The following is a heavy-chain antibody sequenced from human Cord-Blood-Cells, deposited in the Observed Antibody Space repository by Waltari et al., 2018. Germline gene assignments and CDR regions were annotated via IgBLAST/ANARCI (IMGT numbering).Heavy chain of an antibody. D-gene: IGHD6-6*01. CDR1: GFTFSSYS. CDR3: ASPGMAARDAFDI. CDR2: ISSSSSYI. V-gene: IGHV3-21*01. J-gene: IGHJ3*02. Sequence: EVQLVESGGGLVKPGGSLRLSCAASGFTFSSYSMNWVRQAPGKGLEWVSSISSSSSYIYYADSVKGRFTISRDNAKNSLYLQMNSLRAEDTAVYYCASPGMAARDAFDIWGQGTMVTVSS.